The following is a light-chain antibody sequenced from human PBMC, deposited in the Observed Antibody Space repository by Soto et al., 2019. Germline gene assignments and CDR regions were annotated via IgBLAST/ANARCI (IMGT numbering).Light chain of an antibody. CDR1: QSVLHSSNNKNY. V-gene: IGKV4-1*01. CDR3: QQYFGPPQT. CDR2: WAS. J-gene: IGKJ1*01. Sequence: DIVMTQSPDALAVSLGERATINCKSSQSVLHSSNNKNYLAWYRQNPGQPLKLLIYWASTRESGVPDRFSGSGSETDFTLTISSLQAEDVAVYYCQQYFGPPQTFCQGTKVEIK.